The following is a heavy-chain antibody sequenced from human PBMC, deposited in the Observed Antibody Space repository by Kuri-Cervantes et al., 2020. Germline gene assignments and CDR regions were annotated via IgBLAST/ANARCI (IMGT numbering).Heavy chain of an antibody. Sequence: ASVKVSCKTSGYTFTDLYVHWVRQAPGQGLEWMGWINPNSGGTNYAQKFQGRVTMTRDTSISTAYMELSRLRSDDTAVYYCARELDYYDSSGYAHWGQGTLVTVSS. CDR2: INPNSGGT. V-gene: IGHV1-2*02. CDR3: ARELDYYDSSGYAH. J-gene: IGHJ4*02. CDR1: GYTFTDLY. D-gene: IGHD3-22*01.